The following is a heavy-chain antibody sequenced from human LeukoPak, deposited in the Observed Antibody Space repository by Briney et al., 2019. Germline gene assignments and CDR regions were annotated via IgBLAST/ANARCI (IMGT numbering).Heavy chain of an antibody. CDR1: GFTFSDYY. J-gene: IGHJ4*02. Sequence: GGSLRLSCVASGFTFSDYYISWIRQAPGMGLEWIAYLSSGGSMIYYADSVKGRFAISRDNAKNSVYLQMNSLRAEDTALYYCARKIYGSDNYIDYWGQGTLVTVSS. CDR2: LSSGGSMI. D-gene: IGHD3-10*01. V-gene: IGHV3-11*01. CDR3: ARKIYGSDNYIDY.